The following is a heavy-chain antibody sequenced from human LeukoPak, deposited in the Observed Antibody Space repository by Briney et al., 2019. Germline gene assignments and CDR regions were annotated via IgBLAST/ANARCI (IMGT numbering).Heavy chain of an antibody. CDR1: GFTFSSYT. J-gene: IGHJ5*02. Sequence: GGSLRLSCAASGFTFSSYTMNWVRQAPGKGLEWVSSISSSSSTIYYADSVKGRFTISRDNAKTSLYLQMHSLRAEDTAVYYCARGAGGFDPWGRGTLVTVSS. V-gene: IGHV3-48*04. CDR2: ISSSSSTI. D-gene: IGHD3-16*01. CDR3: ARGAGGFDP.